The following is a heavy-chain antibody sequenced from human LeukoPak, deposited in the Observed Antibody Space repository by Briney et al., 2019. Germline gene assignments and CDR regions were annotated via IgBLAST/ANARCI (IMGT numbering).Heavy chain of an antibody. CDR1: GFIFSNYG. CDR2: IRGNSETI. J-gene: IGHJ4*02. V-gene: IGHV3-48*01. D-gene: IGHD6-6*01. Sequence: SGGSLRLSCTASGFIFSNYGMNWVRQAPGKGLEWISYIRGNSETIHYADSVKGRFTISRDNAKNSLSLQMTSLRAEDTAVYYCAKVAARLHFDYWGQGTLVTVSS. CDR3: AKVAARLHFDY.